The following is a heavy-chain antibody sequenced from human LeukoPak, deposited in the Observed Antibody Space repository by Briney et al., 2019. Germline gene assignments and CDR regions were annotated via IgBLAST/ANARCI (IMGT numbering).Heavy chain of an antibody. CDR3: ARGGSRGWYGTDDAFDI. V-gene: IGHV4-34*01. Sequence: SETLSLTCAVYGGSFSGYYWSWIRQPPGKGLEWIGEINHSGSTNYNPSLKSRVTISVDASKNQSSLKLSSVTAADTAVYYCARGGSRGWYGTDDAFDIWGQGTMVTVSS. J-gene: IGHJ3*02. CDR1: GGSFSGYY. D-gene: IGHD6-19*01. CDR2: INHSGST.